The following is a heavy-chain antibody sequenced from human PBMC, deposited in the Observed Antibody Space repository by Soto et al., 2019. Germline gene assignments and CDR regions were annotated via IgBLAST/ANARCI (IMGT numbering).Heavy chain of an antibody. CDR2: IIPIFGTA. D-gene: IGHD2-21*01. V-gene: IGHV1-69*01. J-gene: IGHJ4*02. Sequence: QVQLVQSGAEVKKPGSSVKVSCKASGGTFSSYAISWVRQAPGQGLEWMGGIIPIFGTANYAQKFQGRVTSTADESTSTAYMELSSLRSEDTAVYYCAREALIRARRVFVGFDYWGQGTLVTVSS. CDR1: GGTFSSYA. CDR3: AREALIRARRVFVGFDY.